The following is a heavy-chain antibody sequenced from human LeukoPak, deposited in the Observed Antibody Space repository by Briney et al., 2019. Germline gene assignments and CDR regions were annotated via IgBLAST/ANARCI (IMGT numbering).Heavy chain of an antibody. CDR2: ISSGSGHI. J-gene: IGHJ4*02. CDR1: GFTFSAYS. CDR3: AKDQGQLERRRVVDY. D-gene: IGHD1-1*01. V-gene: IGHV3-21*01. Sequence: PGGSLRLSCAASGFTFSAYSMNWVRQAPGKGLEWVSFISSGSGHIYYADSLQGRFTISRDNSKNTLYLQMNSLRAEDTAVYYCAKDQGQLERRRVVDYWGQGTLVTVSS.